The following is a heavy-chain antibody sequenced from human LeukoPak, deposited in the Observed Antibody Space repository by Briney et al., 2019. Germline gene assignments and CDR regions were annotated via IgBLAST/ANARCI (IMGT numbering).Heavy chain of an antibody. J-gene: IGHJ4*02. V-gene: IGHV1-3*01. Sequence: ASVKVSCKTSGYTFTNYAIHWVRQAPGQRLEWMGWINAGNGNTKYSQKFQGRVTITRDTSASTAYMELSSLRSEDTAVYYCARDRGGDWANPLDYWGQGTLVTVSS. CDR1: GYTFTNYA. CDR2: INAGNGNT. D-gene: IGHD2-21*02. CDR3: ARDRGGDWANPLDY.